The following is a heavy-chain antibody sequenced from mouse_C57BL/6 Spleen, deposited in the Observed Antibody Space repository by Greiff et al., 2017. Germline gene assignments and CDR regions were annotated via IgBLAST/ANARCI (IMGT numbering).Heavy chain of an antibody. Sequence: EVQLVESGGGLVKPGGSLKLSCAASGFTFSDYGMHWVRQAPEEGLEWVAYISSGSSTNYYANTMKGLFTISRDNAKNTLFLQMTSLRSEDTAMYCGTRNVLMDYWGQGTSVTVSS. CDR2: ISSGSSTN. J-gene: IGHJ4*01. V-gene: IGHV5-17*01. CDR3: TRNVLMDY. CDR1: GFTFSDYG.